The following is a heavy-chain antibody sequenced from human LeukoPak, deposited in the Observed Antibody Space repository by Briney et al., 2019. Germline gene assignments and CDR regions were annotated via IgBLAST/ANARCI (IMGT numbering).Heavy chain of an antibody. V-gene: IGHV3-11*01. Sequence: GGSLRLSCAACGFTLTDYYMSWIPEAPGKGREGVSYISSSGDTIYYAVPVKGRFTISRHNAKNSLYLQMTSLRAEDTAVYYCATSDGYNYYFDHWGQGTLVTVSS. D-gene: IGHD5-24*01. CDR2: ISSSGDTI. CDR3: ATSDGYNYYFDH. CDR1: GFTLTDYY. J-gene: IGHJ4*02.